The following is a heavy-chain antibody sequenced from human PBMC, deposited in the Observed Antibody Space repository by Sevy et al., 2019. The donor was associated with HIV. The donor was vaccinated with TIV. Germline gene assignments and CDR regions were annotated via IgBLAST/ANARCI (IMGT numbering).Heavy chain of an antibody. D-gene: IGHD3-3*01. CDR1: GFTFSSYA. Sequence: GGSLRLSCAASGFTFSSYAMHWVRQAPGKGLEWSAVISYDGSNKYYADSVKGRLTISRDNSKNTLYLQMNSLRAEDTAVYYCARDNDLGAMDVWGQGTTVTVSS. V-gene: IGHV3-30-3*01. CDR2: ISYDGSNK. J-gene: IGHJ6*02. CDR3: ARDNDLGAMDV.